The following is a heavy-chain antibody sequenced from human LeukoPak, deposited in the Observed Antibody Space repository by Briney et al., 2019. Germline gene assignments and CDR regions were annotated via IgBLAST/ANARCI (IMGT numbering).Heavy chain of an antibody. CDR2: IYIGGNT. CDR1: GFTVSGNY. V-gene: IGHV3-53*01. CDR3: AKLTSASGAYGVDV. J-gene: IGHJ6*02. Sequence: GGSLRLSCAVSGFTVSGNYMSWVRQAPGKGLEWVSVIYIGGNTYYADSVKGRFTISRDNSKNTFYLQMNSLRAEDTAIYYCAKLTSASGAYGVDVWGQGTTVTVSS. D-gene: IGHD3-10*01.